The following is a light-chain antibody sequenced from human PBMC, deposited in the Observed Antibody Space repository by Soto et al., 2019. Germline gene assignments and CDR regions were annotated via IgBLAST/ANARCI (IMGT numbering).Light chain of an antibody. CDR3: QQRSNWLPT. CDR2: DAS. V-gene: IGKV3-11*01. CDR1: QSVSNF. Sequence: EIVLTQSPATLSLYPGERATLSCRTSQSVSNFLAWYQQKPGQAPRLLIYDASKRATGIPVRFSGSGSGTDFTLTISSLEPEDFEVYYCQQRSNWLPTFGQGTRLEIK. J-gene: IGKJ5*01.